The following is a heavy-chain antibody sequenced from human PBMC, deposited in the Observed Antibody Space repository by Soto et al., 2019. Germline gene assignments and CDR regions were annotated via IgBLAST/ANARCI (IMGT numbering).Heavy chain of an antibody. CDR2: IWYDGGNK. V-gene: IGHV3-33*06. D-gene: IGHD6-19*01. Sequence: PGGSLRLSCAASGFTFSSYGMHWVRQAPGKGLEWVSVIWYDGGNKDYADSVKGRFTISRDNSKNTLYLQMNSLRAEDTAVYYCAKEGEHSSGWAILDYSGQGSLVIVSS. CDR1: GFTFSSYG. J-gene: IGHJ4*02. CDR3: AKEGEHSSGWAILDY.